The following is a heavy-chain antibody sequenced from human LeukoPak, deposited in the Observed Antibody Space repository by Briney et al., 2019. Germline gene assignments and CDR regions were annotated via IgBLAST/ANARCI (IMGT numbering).Heavy chain of an antibody. CDR1: GFTFGRYW. J-gene: IGHJ4*02. D-gene: IGHD3-10*01. CDR2: IKQDGSEK. V-gene: IGHV3-7*02. CDR3: VGLGENY. Sequence: TGGSLRLSCAASGFTFGRYWMSWARQASGKGLEWVANIKQDGSEKYYVDSVKGRFTISRDNAKNSLYLQMNSLRAEDTAVYYCVGLGENYWGQGTLVTVSS.